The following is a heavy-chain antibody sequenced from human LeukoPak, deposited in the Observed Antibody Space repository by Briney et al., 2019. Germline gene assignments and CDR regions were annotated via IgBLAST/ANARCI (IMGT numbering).Heavy chain of an antibody. CDR1: GFTFSDYY. CDR3: ARAEGDCSSTSCYLFDY. V-gene: IGHV3-11*06. J-gene: IGHJ4*02. Sequence: GGSLRLSCAASGFTFSDYYMSWIRQAPGKGLEWVSYISSSSSYTNYADSVKGRFTISRDNAKNSLYLQMNSLRAEDTAVYYCARAEGDCSSTSCYLFDYWGQGTLVTVSS. CDR2: ISSSSSYT. D-gene: IGHD2-2*01.